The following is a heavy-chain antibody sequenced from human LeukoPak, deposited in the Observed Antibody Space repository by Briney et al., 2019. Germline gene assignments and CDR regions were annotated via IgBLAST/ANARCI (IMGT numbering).Heavy chain of an antibody. CDR3: ARGSSSYGFAFDI. V-gene: IGHV1-2*02. D-gene: IGHD6-6*01. CDR1: GYTFTGYY. Sequence: ASVKVSCKASGYTFTGYYMHWVRQAPGQGLEWMGWINPNSGGINYAQKFQGRVTMTRDTSISTAYMELSRLRSDDTAVYYCARGSSSYGFAFDIWGQGTMVTVSS. CDR2: INPNSGGI. J-gene: IGHJ3*02.